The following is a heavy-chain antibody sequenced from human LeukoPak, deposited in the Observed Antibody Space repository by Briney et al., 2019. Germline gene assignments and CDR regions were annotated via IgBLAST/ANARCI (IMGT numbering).Heavy chain of an antibody. CDR3: AKLILRYFDWFPGY. Sequence: PGGSLRLSCAASGFTFSSYWMSWVRQAPGKGLEWVSAISGSGGSTHYADSVKGRFTISRDNSKNTLYLQMNSLRAGDTAVYYCAKLILRYFDWFPGYWGQGTLVTVSS. J-gene: IGHJ4*02. CDR1: GFTFSSYW. D-gene: IGHD3-9*01. CDR2: ISGSGGST. V-gene: IGHV3-23*01.